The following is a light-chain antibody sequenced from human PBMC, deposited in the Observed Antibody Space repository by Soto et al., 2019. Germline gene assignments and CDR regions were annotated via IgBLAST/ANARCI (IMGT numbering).Light chain of an antibody. Sequence: QSVLTQPPSVSGAPGQRVTISCTGSSSNIGAGYDVHWYHQLPGTAPKLLLYGNNNRPSGVPDRFSGSRSGTSASLAITGLQAEDEADYYCQSYDSSLSVWVFGGGTKVTVL. CDR2: GNN. V-gene: IGLV1-40*01. CDR3: QSYDSSLSVWV. CDR1: SSNIGAGYD. J-gene: IGLJ3*02.